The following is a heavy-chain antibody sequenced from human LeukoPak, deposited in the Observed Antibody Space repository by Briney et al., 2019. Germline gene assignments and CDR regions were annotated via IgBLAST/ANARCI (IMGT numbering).Heavy chain of an antibody. Sequence: GGSLRLSCAGSGFIFSIYAMSWVRQAPGKGLEWVSTISGGGGSTFYADSVMGRFTISRYNSKNTLYLQMNSLRDEDTAVYYCAKSSYYDASGYYREYYFDYWGQGTLVTVSS. CDR3: AKSSYYDASGYYREYYFDY. J-gene: IGHJ4*02. D-gene: IGHD3-22*01. V-gene: IGHV3-23*01. CDR2: ISGGGGST. CDR1: GFIFSIYA.